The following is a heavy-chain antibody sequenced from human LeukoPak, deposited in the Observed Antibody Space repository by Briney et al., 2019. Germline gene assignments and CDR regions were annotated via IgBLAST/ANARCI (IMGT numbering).Heavy chain of an antibody. J-gene: IGHJ4*02. CDR3: ARGVLRFLEWLPTLDY. CDR2: IYTSGST. V-gene: IGHV4-61*02. D-gene: IGHD3-3*01. CDR1: GGSISSGSYY. Sequence: SQTLSLTCTVSGGSISSGSYYWSWIRQPAGKGLEWIGRIYTSGSTNYNPSLKSRVTISVDTSKNQFSLKLSSVTAADTAMYYCARGVLRFLEWLPTLDYWGQGTLVTVSS.